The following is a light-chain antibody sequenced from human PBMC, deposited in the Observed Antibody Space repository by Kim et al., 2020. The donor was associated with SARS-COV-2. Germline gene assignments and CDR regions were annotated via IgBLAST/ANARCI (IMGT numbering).Light chain of an antibody. CDR3: GTWDSSRWV. CDR2: LEGSGRY. CDR1: SGHSSYI. Sequence: SSVQRTGPPGSGHSSYIIAGHQQQPGRAPRYLMKLEGSGRYHKGSGVPDRFSGSSSGAGRYLTISNLQSEDEADYYCGTWDSSRWVFGGGTQLTVL. V-gene: IGLV4-60*03. J-gene: IGLJ3*02.